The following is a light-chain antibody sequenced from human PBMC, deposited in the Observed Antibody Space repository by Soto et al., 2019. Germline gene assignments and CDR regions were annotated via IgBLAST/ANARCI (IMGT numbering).Light chain of an antibody. J-gene: IGKJ3*01. CDR2: GAS. V-gene: IGKV3-15*01. CDR3: QQYTDCPIA. CDR1: QSVGNN. Sequence: EIVMTQSPATLSVSPGERATLSCRASQSVGNNLAWYQQRPGQAPRLLIHGASARPSGVPARCSGSGSGTDFTLTISSLQSEDFAIYYCQQYTDCPIALGAGTTVDLK.